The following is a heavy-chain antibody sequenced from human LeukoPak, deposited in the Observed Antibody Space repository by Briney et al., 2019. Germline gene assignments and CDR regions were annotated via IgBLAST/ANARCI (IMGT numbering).Heavy chain of an antibody. Sequence: GGSLRLPCAASGFTFNNYGMHWVRQAPGKGLEWVAVVSYDGSNKYYADSVKGRFTISRDNSKNTLYLQMNSLRAEDTAFYYCARDSGFSGTQRGEYWGQGTLVTVSS. D-gene: IGHD3/OR15-3a*01. CDR1: GFTFNNYG. CDR2: VSYDGSNK. J-gene: IGHJ4*02. CDR3: ARDSGFSGTQRGEY. V-gene: IGHV3-30*03.